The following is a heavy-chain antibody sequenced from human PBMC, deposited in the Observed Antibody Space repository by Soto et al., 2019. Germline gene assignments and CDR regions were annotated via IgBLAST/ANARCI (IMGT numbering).Heavy chain of an antibody. CDR3: ARDPHEFWTSYWFDP. D-gene: IGHD3-3*01. Sequence: ASVKVSCKTSGYTFNTYGINWVRQAPGQGLELMGWISAYDGKTTYAEKFQGRVTLTTDTSTSTAYMELRSLRSDDTAIYYCARDPHEFWTSYWFDPWAQGPRSPSPQ. CDR2: ISAYDGKT. J-gene: IGHJ5*02. CDR1: GYTFNTYG. V-gene: IGHV1-18*01.